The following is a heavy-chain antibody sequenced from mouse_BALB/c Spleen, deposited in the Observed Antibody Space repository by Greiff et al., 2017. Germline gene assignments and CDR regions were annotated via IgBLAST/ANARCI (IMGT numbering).Heavy chain of an antibody. CDR2: INPYYGST. CDR3: ARSPYYYGSSLYAMDY. V-gene: IGHV1-39*01. CDR1: GYSFTDYI. D-gene: IGHD1-1*01. Sequence: VQLQQTGPELVKPGASVKISCKASGYSFTDYIMLWVKQSHGKSLEWIGNINPYYGSTSYNLKFKGKATLTVDKSSSTAYMQLNSLTSEDSAVYYCARSPYYYGSSLYAMDYWGQGTSVTVSS. J-gene: IGHJ4*01.